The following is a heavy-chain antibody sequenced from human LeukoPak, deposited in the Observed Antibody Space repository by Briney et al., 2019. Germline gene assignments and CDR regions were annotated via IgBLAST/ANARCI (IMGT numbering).Heavy chain of an antibody. Sequence: PGGSLRLSCAASGFTFSDYYMSWIRQAPGKGLEWVSYISSSGSTIYYADSVKGRFTISRDNSKNTLYLQMNSLRAEDTAVYYCAKDQPHSSDFDYWGQGTLVTVSS. CDR2: ISSSGSTI. CDR3: AKDQPHSSDFDY. CDR1: GFTFSDYY. J-gene: IGHJ4*02. V-gene: IGHV3-11*01. D-gene: IGHD6-25*01.